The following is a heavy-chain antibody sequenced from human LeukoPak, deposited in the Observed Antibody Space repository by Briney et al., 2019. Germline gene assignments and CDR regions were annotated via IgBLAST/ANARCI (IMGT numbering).Heavy chain of an antibody. CDR2: ISSSSSTI. CDR3: ARAEIAALTVSRLFGPGRGYYYYMDV. Sequence: GGSLRLSCAASGFTFSSYSMNWVRQAPGKGLEWVSYISSSSSTIYYADSVKGRFTISRDNAKNSLYLQMNSLRAEDTAVYYCARAEIAALTVSRLFGPGRGYYYYMDVWGKGTTVTVSS. J-gene: IGHJ6*03. D-gene: IGHD6-13*01. CDR1: GFTFSSYS. V-gene: IGHV3-48*01.